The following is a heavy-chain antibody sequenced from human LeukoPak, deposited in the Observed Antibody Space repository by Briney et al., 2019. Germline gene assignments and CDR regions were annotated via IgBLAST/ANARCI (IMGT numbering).Heavy chain of an antibody. CDR3: ARVGYSYGQTSYYYYMDV. Sequence: GGSLRLSCAASGFTFSSYSMNWVRQAPGKGLEWVSSISSSSSYIYYADSVKGRFTISRDNAKNSLYLQMNSLRAEDTAVYYCARVGYSYGQTSYYYYMDVGGKGTTVTVSS. D-gene: IGHD5-18*01. CDR2: ISSSSSYI. V-gene: IGHV3-21*01. J-gene: IGHJ6*03. CDR1: GFTFSSYS.